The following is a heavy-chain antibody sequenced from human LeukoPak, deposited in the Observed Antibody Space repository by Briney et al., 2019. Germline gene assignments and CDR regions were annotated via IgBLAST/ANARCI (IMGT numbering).Heavy chain of an antibody. CDR1: GGSISSSSYY. CDR2: IYYSGST. J-gene: IGHJ5*02. V-gene: IGHV4-39*07. Sequence: PSETLSLTCTVSGGSISSSSYYWGWIRQPPGKGLEWIGSIYYSGSTYYNPSLKSRVTISVDTSKNQFSLKLSSVTAADTAVYYCARAPGYSGSYPGGRGNWFDPWGQGTLVTVSS. D-gene: IGHD1-26*01. CDR3: ARAPGYSGSYPGGRGNWFDP.